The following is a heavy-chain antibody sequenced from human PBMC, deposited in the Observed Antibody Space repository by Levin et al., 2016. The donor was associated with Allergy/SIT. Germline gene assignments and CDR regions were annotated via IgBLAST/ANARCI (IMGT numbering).Heavy chain of an antibody. J-gene: IGHJ5*02. CDR3: ARDRVYSGYETP. CDR2: IYSGGST. D-gene: IGHD5-12*01. Sequence: RTLSLTCTVSGGSISSYYWSWVRQAPGKGLEWVSVIYSGGSTYYADSVKGRFTISRDNSKNTLYLQMNSLRAEDTAVYYCARDRVYSGYETPWGQGTLVTVSS. V-gene: IGHV3-53*01. CDR1: GGSISSYY.